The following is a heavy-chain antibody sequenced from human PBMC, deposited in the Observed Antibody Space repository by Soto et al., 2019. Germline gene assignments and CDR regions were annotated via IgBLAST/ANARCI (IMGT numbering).Heavy chain of an antibody. CDR2: IIPILGIA. V-gene: IGHV1-69*02. CDR1: GGTFSSYT. CDR3: ARGPPYNWNGDWFDP. J-gene: IGHJ5*02. D-gene: IGHD1-20*01. Sequence: QVQLVQSGAEVKKPGSSVKVSCKASGGTFSSYTISWVRQAPGQGLEWMGRIIPILGIANYAQKFQGRGTIAADKSTSTADMELSSLRSEDTAVYYCARGPPYNWNGDWFDPWGQGTLVTVSS.